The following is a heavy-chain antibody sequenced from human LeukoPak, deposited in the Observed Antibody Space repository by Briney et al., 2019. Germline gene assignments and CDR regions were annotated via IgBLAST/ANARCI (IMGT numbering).Heavy chain of an antibody. J-gene: IGHJ3*02. CDR2: IWYDGSNK. CDR1: GFTFSSYG. V-gene: IGHV3-33*06. Sequence: GGSLRLSCAASGFTFSSYGMHWVRQAPGKGLEWVAVIWYDGSNKYYADSVKGRFTISRDNSKNTLYLQMNSLRAEDTAVYYCAKAYCGGDCYSLVSAFDTWGQGTMVTVSS. D-gene: IGHD2-21*02. CDR3: AKAYCGGDCYSLVSAFDT.